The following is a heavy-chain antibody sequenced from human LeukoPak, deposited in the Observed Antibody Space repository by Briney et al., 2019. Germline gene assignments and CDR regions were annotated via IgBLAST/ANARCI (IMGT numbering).Heavy chain of an antibody. D-gene: IGHD6-13*01. V-gene: IGHV4-59*01. CDR2: IYYSGST. CDR3: ARGRRRSGCSSSWYEYYFDY. Sequence: PSETLSLTCTVSGGSISSYYWSWIRQPPGKGLEWIGYIYYSGSTNYNPSLKSRVTISVDTSKNQFSLKLSSVTAADTAVYYCARGRRRSGCSSSWYEYYFDYWGQGTLVAVSS. J-gene: IGHJ4*02. CDR1: GGSISSYY.